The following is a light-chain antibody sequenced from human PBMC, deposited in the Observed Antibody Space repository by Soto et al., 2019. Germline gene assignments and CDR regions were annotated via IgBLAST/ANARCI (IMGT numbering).Light chain of an antibody. Sequence: EIVMTQSPATLSVSPGEGATLSCRASQNVYSNLAWYQQKPGQAPRLLIYGASTRATSIPARFSGSGSGTEFTLPISSLQSEDFAVSYCQQHCNWPLTFGGGTKVEIK. V-gene: IGKV3-15*01. CDR1: QNVYSN. CDR2: GAS. CDR3: QQHCNWPLT. J-gene: IGKJ4*01.